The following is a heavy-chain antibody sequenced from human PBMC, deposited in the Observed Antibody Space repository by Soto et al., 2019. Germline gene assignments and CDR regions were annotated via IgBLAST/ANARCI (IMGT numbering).Heavy chain of an antibody. D-gene: IGHD3-10*01. J-gene: IGHJ5*02. V-gene: IGHV1-69*04. Sequence: SVKVSCKASGGTFSSYTISWVRQAPGQGLEWMGRIIPILGIANYAQKFQGRVTITADKSTSTAYMELSSLRSEDTAVYYCARDTMVRGVILNWFDPWGQGTLVTVSS. CDR1: GGTFSSYT. CDR2: IIPILGIA. CDR3: ARDTMVRGVILNWFDP.